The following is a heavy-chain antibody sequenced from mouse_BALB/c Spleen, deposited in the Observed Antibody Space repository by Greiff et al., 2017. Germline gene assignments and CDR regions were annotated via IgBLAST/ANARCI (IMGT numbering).Heavy chain of an antibody. CDR2: IDPYNGGT. D-gene: IGHD2-4*01. CDR1: GYSFTDYN. V-gene: IGHV1S135*01. J-gene: IGHJ3*01. Sequence: VHVKQSGPELVKPGASVKVSCKASGYSFTDYNMYWVKQSHGKSLEWIGYIDPYNGGTSYNQKFKGKATLTVDKSSSTAFMHLNSLTSEDSAVYYCARPRSTMITTWFAYWGQGTLVTVSA. CDR3: ARPRSTMITTWFAY.